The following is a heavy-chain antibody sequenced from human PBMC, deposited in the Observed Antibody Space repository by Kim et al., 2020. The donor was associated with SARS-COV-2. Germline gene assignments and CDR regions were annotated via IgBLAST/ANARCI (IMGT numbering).Heavy chain of an antibody. V-gene: IGHV4-38-2*02. CDR1: GYSISSGYY. CDR2: IYHSGST. J-gene: IGHJ6*02. Sequence: SETLSLTCTVSGYSISSGYYWGWIRQPPGKGLEWIGSIYHSGSTYYNPSLKSRVTISVDTSKNQFSLKLSSVTAADTAVYYCARDRTNYYYYYGMDVWG. CDR3: ARDRTNYYYYYGMDV.